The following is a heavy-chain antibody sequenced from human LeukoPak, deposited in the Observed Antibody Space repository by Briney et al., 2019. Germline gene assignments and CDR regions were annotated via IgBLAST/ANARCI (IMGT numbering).Heavy chain of an antibody. Sequence: PGGSLRLSCAASGFTFSSYAMSWVRQAPGKGLEWVSAISGSGGSTYYADSVKGRFTISRDNSKNTLHLQMNSLRAEDTAVYYCARGGQYDFWMGEQAFDIWGQGTMVTVSS. CDR3: ARGGQYDFWMGEQAFDI. CDR2: ISGSGGST. V-gene: IGHV3-23*01. CDR1: GFTFSSYA. D-gene: IGHD3-3*01. J-gene: IGHJ3*02.